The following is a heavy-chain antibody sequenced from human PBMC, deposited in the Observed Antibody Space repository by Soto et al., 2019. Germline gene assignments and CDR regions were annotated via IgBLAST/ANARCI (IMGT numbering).Heavy chain of an antibody. J-gene: IGHJ6*02. Sequence: QVQLVESGGGVVQPGRSLRLSCAASGFTFSSYGMHWVRQAPGKGLEWVAVISYEGSNKYYADSVKGRFTISRDNSKNTLYLQMNSLRAEDTAVYYCVKGGDSSGYYPWYYGMDVWGQGTTVTVSS. CDR3: VKGGDSSGYYPWYYGMDV. V-gene: IGHV3-30*18. D-gene: IGHD3-22*01. CDR1: GFTFSSYG. CDR2: ISYEGSNK.